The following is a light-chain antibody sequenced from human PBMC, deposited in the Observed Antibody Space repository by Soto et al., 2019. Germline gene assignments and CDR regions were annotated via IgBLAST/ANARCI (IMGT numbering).Light chain of an antibody. V-gene: IGKV1-5*01. CDR2: DAS. Sequence: DIQMTQSPSTLSASVGDTVTVTCRASQSVSGWLAWYQQKPGEAPKLLIYDASSLERGVPSRFSGSGSGTEFILTINYLQPEDFASYFCQQVYFSPRTIGLGTKGDSK. CDR3: QQVYFSPRT. J-gene: IGKJ1*01. CDR1: QSVSGW.